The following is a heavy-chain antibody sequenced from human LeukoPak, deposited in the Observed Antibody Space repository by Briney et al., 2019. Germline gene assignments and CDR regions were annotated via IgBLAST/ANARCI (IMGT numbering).Heavy chain of an antibody. CDR1: GFTFSTYA. Sequence: GGSLRLSCAASGFTFSTYAITWVRQGPGKGLEWVSAIRPDGGRTYYANSARGRFTISRDNSKDTVYLQINGLRVEDTAVYYCAREQSGTRGWYTVDYWGQGTLVTVSS. CDR2: IRPDGGRT. CDR3: AREQSGTRGWYTVDY. V-gene: IGHV3-23*01. J-gene: IGHJ4*02. D-gene: IGHD6-19*01.